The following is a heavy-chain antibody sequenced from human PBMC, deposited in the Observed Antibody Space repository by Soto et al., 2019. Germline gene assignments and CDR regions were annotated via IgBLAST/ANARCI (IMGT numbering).Heavy chain of an antibody. CDR2: LGGGDDI. CDR1: GFTFSNYA. Sequence: VQLLESGGGLVQPGGSLRLSCEDSGFTFSNYAMARVRQAPGEGPEWVSTLGGGDDIFYADSVKGRFTISRDDSRSRLYLQMDSLRVEDTAMYFGAKVFVSYNGIYDAFDVWGQGTVVTVSS. D-gene: IGHD1-26*01. J-gene: IGHJ3*01. V-gene: IGHV3-23*01. CDR3: AKVFVSYNGIYDAFDV.